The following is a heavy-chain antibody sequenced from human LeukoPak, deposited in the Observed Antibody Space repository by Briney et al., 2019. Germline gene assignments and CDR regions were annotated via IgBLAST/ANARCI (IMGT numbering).Heavy chain of an antibody. CDR3: ARGVTIFGVVPYYYMDL. J-gene: IGHJ6*03. Sequence: ASVKVSCKASGYTLTNYGISWVRQAPGQGLEWMGWISAYNGNTNYAQKLQGRVTMTTDTSTSTAYTELRSLRSDDTAVYYCARGVTIFGVVPYYYMDLWGKGTTVTVSS. D-gene: IGHD3-3*01. CDR2: ISAYNGNT. V-gene: IGHV1-18*01. CDR1: GYTLTNYG.